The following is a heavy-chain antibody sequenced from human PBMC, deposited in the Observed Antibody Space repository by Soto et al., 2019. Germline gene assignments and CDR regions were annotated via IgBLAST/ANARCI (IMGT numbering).Heavy chain of an antibody. Sequence: GSLRLSCAASGFTFSSYAMSWVRQAPGTGLECGSAISGSVGSTYYADSVKGRFTISRDNSKNTLYLQMNSLRAEDTAGCYCARGSSDFWSGYLSYYYYRMDVWGQGTTVTVSS. D-gene: IGHD3-3*01. CDR2: ISGSVGST. CDR1: GFTFSSYA. V-gene: IGHV3-23*01. CDR3: ARGSSDFWSGYLSYYYYRMDV. J-gene: IGHJ6*02.